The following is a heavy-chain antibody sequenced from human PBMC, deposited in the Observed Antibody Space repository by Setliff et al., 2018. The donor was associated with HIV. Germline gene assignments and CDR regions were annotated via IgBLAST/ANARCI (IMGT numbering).Heavy chain of an antibody. V-gene: IGHV1-46*01. CDR2: INPSGGST. Sequence: ASVKVSCKASGYTFTNYYIHWVRQAPGQGLEWMGIINPSGGSTSYAQKFQGRVSMTRDTPTSAIYMELSSLRSEDTAVYYCARDRTSSTSSFDYWGQGTLDTVSS. CDR1: GYTFTNYY. D-gene: IGHD6-6*01. J-gene: IGHJ4*02. CDR3: ARDRTSSTSSFDY.